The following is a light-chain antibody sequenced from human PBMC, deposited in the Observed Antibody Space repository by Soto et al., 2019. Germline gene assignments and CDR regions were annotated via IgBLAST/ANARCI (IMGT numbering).Light chain of an antibody. Sequence: IQLTQSPSSLSASVGDRVTITCRASQGISSDLAWYQQKPGEAPKLLIYAASTLQSGVPSRFSGSGSGTDFTLTISSLQSEDFATYYCQQLNGYPYTFGQGTKLEIK. J-gene: IGKJ2*01. CDR3: QQLNGYPYT. V-gene: IGKV1-9*01. CDR1: QGISSD. CDR2: AAS.